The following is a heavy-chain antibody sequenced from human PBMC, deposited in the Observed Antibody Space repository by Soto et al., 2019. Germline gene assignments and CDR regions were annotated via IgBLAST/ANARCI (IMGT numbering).Heavy chain of an antibody. J-gene: IGHJ5*02. D-gene: IGHD2-8*01. CDR1: GFTFSSYW. V-gene: IGHV3-74*01. CDR3: ARMVYDNWFDP. Sequence: LRLSCAASGFTFSSYWMHWVRQAPGKGLVWVSRINSDGSSTSYADSVKGRFTISRDNAKSTLYLQMNSLRAEDTAVYYCARMVYDNWFDPWGQGTLVTVSS. CDR2: INSDGSST.